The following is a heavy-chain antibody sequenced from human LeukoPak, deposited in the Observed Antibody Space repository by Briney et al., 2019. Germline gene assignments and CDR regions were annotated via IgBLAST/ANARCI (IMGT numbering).Heavy chain of an antibody. Sequence: GGSLRLSCAASGFTFDDYAMHWVRHAPGKGLEWVSGISWNSGSIGYADSVKGRFTISRDNAKNSLYLQMNSLRAEDTALYYCARSPLFSDTNFDYWAREPWSPSPQ. J-gene: IGHJ4*02. CDR3: ARSPLFSDTNFDY. V-gene: IGHV3-9*01. CDR2: ISWNSGSI. D-gene: IGHD5-18*01. CDR1: GFTFDDYA.